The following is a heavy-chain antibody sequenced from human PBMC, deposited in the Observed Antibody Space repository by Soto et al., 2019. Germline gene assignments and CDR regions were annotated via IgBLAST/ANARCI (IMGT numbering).Heavy chain of an antibody. CDR3: AKGYCSGGSCYGFDY. CDR1: GGTFSRYS. V-gene: IGHV1-69*02. Sequence: ASVKVSCKASGGTFSRYSFTWVRQAPGHGLEWMGRIIPVFGIASYAQKFQGRVTITADKSTSTAYMELSSLRSEDTAVYYCAKGYCSGGSCYGFDYWGQGTLVTVSS. J-gene: IGHJ4*02. CDR2: IIPVFGIA. D-gene: IGHD2-15*01.